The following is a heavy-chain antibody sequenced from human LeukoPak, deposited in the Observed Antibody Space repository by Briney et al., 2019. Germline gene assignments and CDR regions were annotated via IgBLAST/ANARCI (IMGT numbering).Heavy chain of an antibody. CDR3: ARGNTALGGAFDI. J-gene: IGHJ3*02. CDR2: TSGDGGST. D-gene: IGHD2-21*02. Sequence: PGGSLRLSCAGSGFNFRSFALHWVRQAPGKGLEYVSGTSGDGGSTFHANSVKGRFTISRDNSKNTLYLQMGSPKTEDMALYYCARGNTALGGAFDIWGPGTVVSVS. V-gene: IGHV3-64*01. CDR1: GFNFRSFA.